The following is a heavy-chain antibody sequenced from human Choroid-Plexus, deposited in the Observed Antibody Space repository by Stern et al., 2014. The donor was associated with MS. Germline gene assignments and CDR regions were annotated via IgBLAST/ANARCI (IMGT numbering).Heavy chain of an antibody. V-gene: IGHV3-30*18. CDR3: AKDRQYLTXXXXX. CDR1: GFTFGSCA. D-gene: IGHD2/OR15-2a*01. CDR2: VSYDGSNK. Sequence: VQLVESGGGVVQPGRPLRLSCVASGFTFGSCAMHWVRQAPGKGLEWVAGVSYDGSNKYYADSVKGRFTISRDNSQNTLYIQMSSLRPEDTAVYYCAKDRQYLTXXXXXWGQGSLVTVSS. J-gene: IGHJ4*02.